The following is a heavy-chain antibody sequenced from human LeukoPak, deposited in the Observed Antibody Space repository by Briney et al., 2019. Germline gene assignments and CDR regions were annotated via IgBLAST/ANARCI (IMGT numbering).Heavy chain of an antibody. CDR2: IYYSGST. D-gene: IGHD4/OR15-4a*01. Sequence: PSETLSLTCTVSGGSISSYYWSWIRQPPGKGLEWIGYIYYSGSTNYNPSLKSRVTISVDTSKNQFSLKLSSVTAADTAVYYCARQKGAESPNWFDPWGQGTLVTVSS. CDR1: GGSISSYY. CDR3: ARQKGAESPNWFDP. J-gene: IGHJ5*02. V-gene: IGHV4-59*08.